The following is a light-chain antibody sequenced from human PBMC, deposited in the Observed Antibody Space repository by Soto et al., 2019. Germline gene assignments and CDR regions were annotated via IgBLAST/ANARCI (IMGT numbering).Light chain of an antibody. V-gene: IGKV1D-12*01. CDR2: TAT. CDR1: QLISTW. CDR3: QQDDSFPLS. J-gene: IGKJ4*01. Sequence: DIQVTQSPSSVSASVGDRVTITCRTSQLISTWLAWYQQKPGEAPKLLIFTATRLYSGVPPTFSGCGSGTDFTLIISCLQPEDVATDYCQQDDSFPLSYGGGTKGYIK.